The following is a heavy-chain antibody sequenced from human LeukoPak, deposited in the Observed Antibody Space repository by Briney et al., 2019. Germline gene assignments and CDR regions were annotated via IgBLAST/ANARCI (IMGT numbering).Heavy chain of an antibody. CDR1: VGSVSSRLHF. CDR3: ARLLGGYFAGDAFDV. Sequence: SETLSLTRTVSVGSVSSRLHFWPWIRQTPGKGLECIGTTYYTGSTNNNPSLKSRVTISVDVSTDTFSLLLVSVTAADTAVYYCARLLGGYFAGDAFDVWGQGTMVTVSS. V-gene: IGHV4-39*02. D-gene: IGHD3-9*01. CDR2: TYYTGST. J-gene: IGHJ3*01.